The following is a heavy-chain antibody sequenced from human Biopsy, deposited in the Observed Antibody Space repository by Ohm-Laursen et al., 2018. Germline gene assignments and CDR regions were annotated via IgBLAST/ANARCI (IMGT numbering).Heavy chain of an antibody. CDR3: ASETPRNPNILTGAFHNDIAV. J-gene: IGHJ6*02. V-gene: IGHV1-69*05. CDR1: GGSFTNYA. D-gene: IGHD3-9*01. Sequence: PSVTVSCKLSGGSFTNYAVSWVRQAPGHGLGWMGGIVTFFGTAKYAQRFQGRLTITTDRSTDTAYMELSSLTSEDTAVYYCASETPRNPNILTGAFHNDIAVWGQGTTVTVSS. CDR2: IVTFFGTA.